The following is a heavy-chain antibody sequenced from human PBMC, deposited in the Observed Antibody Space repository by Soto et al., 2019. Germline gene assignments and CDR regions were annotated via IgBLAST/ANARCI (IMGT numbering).Heavy chain of an antibody. CDR3: ARKAGIIKFYFDC. D-gene: IGHD3-10*01. Sequence: EEQLVESGGGLIQPGGSLRLSCEASGFIVSDNYMSWVRQAPGKGLEWVSVIYREGSTYYADSVKGRFTISRDNSKNTLYLQMNSLRAEDTAVYYCARKAGIIKFYFDCWGQGTRVTVSS. V-gene: IGHV3-53*01. CDR2: IYREGST. CDR1: GFIVSDNY. J-gene: IGHJ4*02.